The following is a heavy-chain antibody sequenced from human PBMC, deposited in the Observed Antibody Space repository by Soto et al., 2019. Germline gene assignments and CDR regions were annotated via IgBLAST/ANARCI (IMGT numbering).Heavy chain of an antibody. CDR1: GGTFSSYA. V-gene: IGHV1-69*01. D-gene: IGHD3-10*01. CDR2: SIPIFGTA. J-gene: IGHJ5*02. Sequence: QVQLVQSGAEVKKPGSSVQVSCKASGGTFSSYAISWVRQAPGQGLEWMGGSIPIFGTANYAQKFQGRVTITADESTSTAYMELSSLRSEDTAVYYCARARDRTGPFGDWFDPWGQGTLVTVSS. CDR3: ARARDRTGPFGDWFDP.